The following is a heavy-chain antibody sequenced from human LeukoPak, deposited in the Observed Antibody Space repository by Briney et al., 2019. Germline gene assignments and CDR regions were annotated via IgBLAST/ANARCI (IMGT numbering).Heavy chain of an antibody. V-gene: IGHV3-21*01. CDR2: ISSSSSYI. Sequence: GGSLRLSCAASGFTFSSYAMNWVRQAPGKGLEWVSSISSSSSYIYYADSVKGRFTISRDNAKNSLYLQMNSLRAEDTAVYYCARGRDGSQSPIDDWGQGTLVTVSS. D-gene: IGHD5-24*01. J-gene: IGHJ4*02. CDR1: GFTFSSYA. CDR3: ARGRDGSQSPIDD.